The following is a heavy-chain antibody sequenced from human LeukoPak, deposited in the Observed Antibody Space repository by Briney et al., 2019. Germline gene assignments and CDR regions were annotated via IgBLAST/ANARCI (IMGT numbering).Heavy chain of an antibody. J-gene: IGHJ6*03. CDR3: ARSDLSLV. Sequence: GGSLRLSCAASGFTFRSFDMNWVRQAPGKGLEWVAYISNSDNTIYYADSVRGRFTISRDDAKNSLYLQMNSLRVEDTATYYCARSDLSLVWRKATTVTVSS. CDR2: ISNSDNTI. CDR1: GFTFRSFD. V-gene: IGHV3-48*03.